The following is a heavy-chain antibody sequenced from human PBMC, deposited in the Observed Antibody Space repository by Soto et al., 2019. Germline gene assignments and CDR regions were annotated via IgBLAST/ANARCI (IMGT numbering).Heavy chain of an antibody. Sequence: SGPTLVNPTQTLTLTCSLSGFSLYTRGVGVGWIRQPPGKALEWLALLYWDDTRRYNPSLKNSLTIAKDTSENQVVLTMTNMDPVDTGTYFCAHYTTDTYFDVWGKGTTVTVSS. J-gene: IGHJ6*04. D-gene: IGHD1-1*01. CDR2: LYWDDTR. CDR3: AHYTTDTYFDV. V-gene: IGHV2-5*02. CDR1: GFSLYTRGVG.